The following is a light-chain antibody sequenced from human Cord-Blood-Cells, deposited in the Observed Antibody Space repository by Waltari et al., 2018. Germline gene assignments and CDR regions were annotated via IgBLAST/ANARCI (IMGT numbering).Light chain of an antibody. CDR2: DVS. Sequence: QSALTQPASVSGSPGQPITISCTGTSSDVGGYNYVSWYQQHPGKAPKHMIYDVSNRPSGVSNRCSGAKSGNTASLTISGLRAEDEADYYCSSYTSSSTSGVFGGGTKLTGL. CDR3: SSYTSSSTSGV. J-gene: IGLJ3*02. CDR1: SSDVGGYNY. V-gene: IGLV2-14*03.